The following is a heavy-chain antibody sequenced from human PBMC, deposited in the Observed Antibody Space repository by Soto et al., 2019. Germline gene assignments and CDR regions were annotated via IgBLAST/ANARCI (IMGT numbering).Heavy chain of an antibody. J-gene: IGHJ4*01. CDR1: GLNFNTNY. D-gene: IGHD4-17*01. CDR3: ARDVTVTTPSYFND. CDR2: LYARGTT. V-gene: IGHV3-66*01. Sequence: EVQLVEFGGDLVQPGGSLRLSCTASGLNFNTNYMSWVRQAPGKGLEWVSILYARGTTYYADSVQGRFTISRDNSGNTLYLHMTSLRAEDTAVYYCARDVTVTTPSYFNDWGQGTLVTVSS.